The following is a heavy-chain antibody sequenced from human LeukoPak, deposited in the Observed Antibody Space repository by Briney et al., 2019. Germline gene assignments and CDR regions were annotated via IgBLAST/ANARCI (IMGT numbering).Heavy chain of an antibody. Sequence: GGSLRLSCAASGFTFSSYSMNWVRQAPGKGLEWVSSISSSSSYIYYADSVKGRFTISRDNAKNSLYLQMNSLRAEDTAVYYCARGGRGSGSYRGLIDYGGQGTLVTVSS. CDR2: ISSSSSYI. V-gene: IGHV3-21*01. CDR3: ARGGRGSGSYRGLIDY. CDR1: GFTFSSYS. D-gene: IGHD1-26*01. J-gene: IGHJ4*02.